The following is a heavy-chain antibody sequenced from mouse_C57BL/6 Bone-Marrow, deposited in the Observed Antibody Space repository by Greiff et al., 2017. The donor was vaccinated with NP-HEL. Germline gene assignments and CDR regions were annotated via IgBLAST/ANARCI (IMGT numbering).Heavy chain of an antibody. CDR1: GYTFTSYW. Sequence: QVQLQQPGAELVRPGSSVKLSCKASGYTFTSYWMHWVKQRPIQGLEWIGNIDPSDSETHYNQKFKDKATLTVDKSSSTAYMQLSSLTSEDSAVYYCAREGDDYDGPWFAYWGQGTLVTVSA. J-gene: IGHJ3*01. V-gene: IGHV1-52*01. CDR3: AREGDDYDGPWFAY. D-gene: IGHD2-4*01. CDR2: IDPSDSET.